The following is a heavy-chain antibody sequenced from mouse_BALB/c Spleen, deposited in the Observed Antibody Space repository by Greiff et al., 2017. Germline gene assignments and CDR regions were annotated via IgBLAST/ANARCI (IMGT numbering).Heavy chain of an antibody. Sequence: VQLKESGGDLVKPGGSLKLSCAASGFTFSSYGMSWVRQTPDKRLEWVATISSGGSYTYYPDSVKGRFTISRDNAKNTLYLQMSSLKSEDTAMYYCARHDPGFAYWGQGTLVTVSA. J-gene: IGHJ3*01. CDR2: ISSGGSYT. CDR1: GFTFSSYG. V-gene: IGHV5-6*01. CDR3: ARHDPGFAY.